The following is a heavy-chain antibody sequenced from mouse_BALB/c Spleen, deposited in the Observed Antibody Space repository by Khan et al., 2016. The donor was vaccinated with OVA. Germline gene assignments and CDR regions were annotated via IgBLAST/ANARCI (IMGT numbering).Heavy chain of an antibody. Sequence: DLVKPGASVKLSCKASGYTFTSYWINWIKQRPGQGLEWIGRIGPGSSNAYYNDMFKDKATLTVDTSSNTAHIQLSSLSSEDSAVFFCARDNDCGRSCYAMDYWGQGTSVTVSS. V-gene: IGHV1S41*01. CDR3: ARDNDCGRSCYAMDY. J-gene: IGHJ4*01. D-gene: IGHD1-1*01. CDR2: IGPGSSNA. CDR1: GYTFTSYW.